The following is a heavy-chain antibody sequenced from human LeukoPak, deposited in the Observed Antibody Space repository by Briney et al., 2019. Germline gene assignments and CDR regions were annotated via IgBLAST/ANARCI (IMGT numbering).Heavy chain of an antibody. V-gene: IGHV3-21*01. CDR1: GFTFSSYS. D-gene: IGHD4-17*01. CDR3: ARVNDYGDYGY. CDR2: ISSSSSYI. Sequence: GGSLRLSCAASGFTFSSYSMNWGRQAPGEGLEWVSSISSSSSYIYYADSVKGRFTISRDNAKNSLYLQMNSLRAEDTAVYYCARVNDYGDYGYWGQGTLVTVSS. J-gene: IGHJ4*02.